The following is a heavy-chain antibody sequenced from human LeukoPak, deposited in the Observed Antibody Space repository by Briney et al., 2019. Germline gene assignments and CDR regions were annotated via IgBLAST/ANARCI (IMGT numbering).Heavy chain of an antibody. V-gene: IGHV1-46*01. CDR1: GYTFINYY. CDR3: ARQRDSNWFDP. J-gene: IGHJ5*02. CDR2: INPSAGST. D-gene: IGHD4-11*01. Sequence: ASVKVSCKASGYTFINYYIHWVRPAPGQGLEWMGIINPSAGSTTYAQNFQGRVTMTRDTSTNTVYMELSSLRSEDTAVYFCARQRDSNWFDPWGQGSLVTVSS.